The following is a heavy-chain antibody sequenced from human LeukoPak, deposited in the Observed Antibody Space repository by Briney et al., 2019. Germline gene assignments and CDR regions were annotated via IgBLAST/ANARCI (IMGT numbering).Heavy chain of an antibody. J-gene: IGHJ4*02. D-gene: IGHD1-26*01. CDR1: GFIFSDYG. CDR3: AKGDTTWELPHDY. V-gene: IGHV3-30*02. Sequence: GGSLRLSCAASGFIFSDYGMHWVRQAPGKGLEWVTFIRYDGSNKYYAGSVKGRFTISRDNSKNTLYLQMDSLRAEDTALYYCAKGDTTWELPHDYWGQGTLVTVSS. CDR2: IRYDGSNK.